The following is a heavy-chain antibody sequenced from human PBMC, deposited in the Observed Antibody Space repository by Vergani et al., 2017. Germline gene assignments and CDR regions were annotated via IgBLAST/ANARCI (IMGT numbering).Heavy chain of an antibody. D-gene: IGHD2-2*01. CDR3: ARHPEYQLLPYGMDV. J-gene: IGHJ6*02. V-gene: IGHV5-10-1*01. CDR1: GYSFTSYW. Sequence: EVQLVQSGAEVKKPGESLRISCKGSGYSFTSYWLSWVRQMPGKGLEWMGRMDPSDSYTNYSPSFQGHVAISADKSISTAYLQWSSLKASDTAMYYCARHPEYQLLPYGMDVWGQGTTVTVSS. CDR2: MDPSDSYT.